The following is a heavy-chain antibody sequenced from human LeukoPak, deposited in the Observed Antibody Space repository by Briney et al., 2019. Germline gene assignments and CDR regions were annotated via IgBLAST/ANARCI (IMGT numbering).Heavy chain of an antibody. D-gene: IGHD2-15*01. J-gene: IGHJ4*02. CDR3: ASRLGHCSGGSCYPHFDY. Sequence: PSETLSLTCAVYGESYSAYYWSWLRQPSGKGLEWIGEINHSGVTNYNPSLESRVTISVDSSENQFSLKLNSVTAADTAVYYCASRLGHCSGGSCYPHFDYWGQGTLVTVSS. V-gene: IGHV4-34*01. CDR1: GESYSAYY. CDR2: INHSGVT.